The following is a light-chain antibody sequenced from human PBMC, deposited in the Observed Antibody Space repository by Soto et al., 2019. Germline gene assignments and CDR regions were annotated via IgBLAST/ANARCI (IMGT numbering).Light chain of an antibody. CDR2: GAS. V-gene: IGKV3-20*01. J-gene: IGKJ2*01. Sequence: EIVLTQSPGTLSLSPGERATLSCSASQSVYTNYLAWYQQKPGQAPRLLIYGASRRATGIPDRFSGSGSGTDFTLTISRLEPEDFAVYDCQHYGSSPPVYTFGQGTKLEIK. CDR3: QHYGSSPPVYT. CDR1: QSVYTNY.